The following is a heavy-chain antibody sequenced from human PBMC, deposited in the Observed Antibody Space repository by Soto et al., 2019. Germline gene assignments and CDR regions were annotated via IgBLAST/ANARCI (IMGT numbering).Heavy chain of an antibody. CDR2: IIPIFGTA. CDR3: ARDRVDTAMVQPSDY. CDR1: GGTFSSYA. D-gene: IGHD5-18*01. V-gene: IGHV1-69*01. Sequence: QVQLVQSGAEVKKPGSSVKVSCKASGGTFSSYAISWVRQAPGQGLEWMGGIIPIFGTANYAQKFQGRVTSTADESTSTAYMELSSLRSEDTAVYYCARDRVDTAMVQPSDYWGQGTLVTVSS. J-gene: IGHJ4*02.